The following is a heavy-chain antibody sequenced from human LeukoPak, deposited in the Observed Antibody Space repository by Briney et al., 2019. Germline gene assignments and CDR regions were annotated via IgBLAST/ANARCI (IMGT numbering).Heavy chain of an antibody. CDR1: GFTVSSDY. J-gene: IGHJ4*02. CDR3: ARAEGGDTYYYDSSGYYYWL. V-gene: IGHV3-53*01. D-gene: IGHD3-22*01. Sequence: GGSLRLSCAASGFTVSSDYMSWVRQAPGKGLEWVSVIYSGGSTYYADSVKGRFTISRDNSKNTLYLQMNSLRAEDTAVYYCARAEGGDTYYYDSSGYYYWLWGQGTLVTVSS. CDR2: IYSGGST.